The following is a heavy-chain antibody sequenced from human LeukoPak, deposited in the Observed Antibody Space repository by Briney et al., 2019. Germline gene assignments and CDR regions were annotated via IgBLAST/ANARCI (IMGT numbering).Heavy chain of an antibody. D-gene: IGHD6-13*01. J-gene: IGHJ6*02. Sequence: GSLRLSCAASGFTFSSYSMNWVRQAPGKGLEWVSSISSSSSYIYYADSVKGRFTISRDNAKNSLYLQMNSLRAEDTAVYYCARWQQPRDGMDVWGQGTTVTVSS. V-gene: IGHV3-21*01. CDR2: ISSSSSYI. CDR1: GFTFSSYS. CDR3: ARWQQPRDGMDV.